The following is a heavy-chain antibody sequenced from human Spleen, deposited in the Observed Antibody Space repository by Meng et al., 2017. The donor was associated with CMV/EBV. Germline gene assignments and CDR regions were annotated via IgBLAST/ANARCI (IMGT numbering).Heavy chain of an antibody. J-gene: IGHJ6*02. CDR2: ISSTGTDL. Sequence: GESLKISCAASGFTFASYTMKWVRQAPGKGLEWVSSISSTGTDLYYADLVKGRFTISRDNAKNSLYLQMNSLRAGDTAVYYCARRFRFNGMDVWGQGTTVTVSS. V-gene: IGHV3-21*01. CDR1: GFTFASYT. D-gene: IGHD3-3*01. CDR3: ARRFRFNGMDV.